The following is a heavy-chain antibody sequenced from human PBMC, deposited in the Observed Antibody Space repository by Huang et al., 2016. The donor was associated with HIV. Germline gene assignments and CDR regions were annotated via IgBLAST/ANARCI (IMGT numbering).Heavy chain of an antibody. J-gene: IGHJ5*02. CDR2: TSGSGGNK. CDR1: AFTFRSYA. Sequence: EMQLLESGGGLVQPGGSPRLSCAASAFTFRSYAMTWVRQARGKGREWGSATSGSGGNKYYADSVKGRFTISRDNSKNTLYLQMNSLRAEDTAVYYCAKVASGYDFSARGSDWFDPWGQGTLVSVSS. D-gene: IGHD5-12*01. V-gene: IGHV3-23*01. CDR3: AKVASGYDFSARGSDWFDP.